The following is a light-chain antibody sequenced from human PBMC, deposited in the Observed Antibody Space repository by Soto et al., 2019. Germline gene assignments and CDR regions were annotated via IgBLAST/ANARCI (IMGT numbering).Light chain of an antibody. J-gene: IGLJ3*02. CDR1: SSDVDSDNV. Sequence: QSALTQPASVSGSPGQSITISCTGASSDVDSDNVVSWYQQHPGKAPKLMIYEVTKRPSGISNRFSGSKSGNTASLTISGLQAEDEADYYCCSYAGSFAWVFGGGTKLTVL. CDR3: CSYAGSFAWV. CDR2: EVT. V-gene: IGLV2-23*02.